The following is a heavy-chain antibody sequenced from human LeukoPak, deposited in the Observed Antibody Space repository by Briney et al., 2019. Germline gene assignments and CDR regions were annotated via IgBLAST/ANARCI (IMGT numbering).Heavy chain of an antibody. D-gene: IGHD6-6*01. CDR1: GGSISSGGYY. CDR3: ARDLESSSGGDY. Sequence: SETLSLTCTVSGGSISSGGYYWSWIRQPPGKGLEWIGYIYHSGSTYYNPSLKSRVTISVDRSKNQFSLKLSSVTAADTAVYYCARDLESSSGGDYWGQGTLVTVSS. V-gene: IGHV4-30-2*01. J-gene: IGHJ4*02. CDR2: IYHSGST.